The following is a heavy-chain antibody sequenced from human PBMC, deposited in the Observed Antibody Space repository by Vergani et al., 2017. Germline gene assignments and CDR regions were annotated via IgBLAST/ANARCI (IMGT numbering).Heavy chain of an antibody. J-gene: IGHJ4*02. Sequence: QVQLVESGGGVVQPGKSLRLSCATSGLPFSSHGMHWVRQAPGKGLEWVAVISFDGTQTYYADSVKGRFIISRDNSKNTLSLQMNSLRVEDTAVYYCAKEGGFSDSSGNFYEGYYFDHWGQGTLVAVSS. CDR2: ISFDGTQT. CDR1: GLPFSSHG. CDR3: AKEGGFSDSSGNFYEGYYFDH. V-gene: IGHV3-30*18. D-gene: IGHD3-22*01.